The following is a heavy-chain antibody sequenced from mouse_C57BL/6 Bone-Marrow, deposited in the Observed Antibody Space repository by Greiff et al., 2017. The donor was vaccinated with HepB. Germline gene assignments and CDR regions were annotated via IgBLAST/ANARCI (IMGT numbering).Heavy chain of an antibody. J-gene: IGHJ1*03. CDR1: GYTFTSYW. CDR3: ARLNYYGSSHWYFDV. CDR2: IDPNSGGT. D-gene: IGHD1-1*01. Sequence: QVQLKQPGAELVKPGASVKLSCKASGYTFTSYWMHWVKQRPGRGLEWIGRIDPNSGGTKYNEKFKSKATLTVDKPSSTAYMQLSSLTSEDSAVYYCARLNYYGSSHWYFDVWGTGTTVTVSS. V-gene: IGHV1-72*01.